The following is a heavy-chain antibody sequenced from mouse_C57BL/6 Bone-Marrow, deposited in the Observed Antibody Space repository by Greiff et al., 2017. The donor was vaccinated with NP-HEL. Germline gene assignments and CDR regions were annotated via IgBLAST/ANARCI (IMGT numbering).Heavy chain of an antibody. D-gene: IGHD2-12*01. CDR3: ARGRYYIAY. Sequence: QVQLQQPGAELVKPGASVKLSCKASGYTFTSYWMQWVKQRPGQGLEWIGEIDPSDSYTNYNQKFKGKATLTVDTSSSTAYMQLSSLTSEDSAVYYCARGRYYIAYWGQGTLVTVSA. CDR1: GYTFTSYW. CDR2: IDPSDSYT. J-gene: IGHJ3*01. V-gene: IGHV1-50*01.